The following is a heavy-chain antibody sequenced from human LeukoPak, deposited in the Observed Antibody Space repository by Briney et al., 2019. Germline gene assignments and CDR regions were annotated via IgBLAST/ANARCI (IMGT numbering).Heavy chain of an antibody. V-gene: IGHV4-59*08. CDR2: VYYSGST. J-gene: IGHJ4*02. CDR1: GGSINSYY. Sequence: SETLSLTCTASGGSINSYYWSWIRQPPGKGLEWIGYVYYSGSTNYSPSLKSRVTMSVDTSKKQFSLKLRSVTAADTAVYYCARLPPGGKGTYFDYWGQGTLVTVSS. CDR3: ARLPPGGKGTYFDY. D-gene: IGHD4-23*01.